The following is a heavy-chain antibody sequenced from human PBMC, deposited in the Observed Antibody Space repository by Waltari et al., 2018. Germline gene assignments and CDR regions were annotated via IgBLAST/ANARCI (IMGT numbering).Heavy chain of an antibody. V-gene: IGHV4-39*02. Sequence: QLQLQESGPALVKPSETLSLNCSVSGGSIRNTANFWAWIRQPPGKGLESRGYIVYTGTTDYNPSFVGRLSSSGDTSRNFVAFDLDSVTAADTAMYVCATLGKKYGNSFDNWGQGTTVTVSS. CDR2: IVYTGTT. CDR1: GGSIRNTANF. J-gene: IGHJ3*02. D-gene: IGHD3-10*01. CDR3: ATLGKKYGNSFDN.